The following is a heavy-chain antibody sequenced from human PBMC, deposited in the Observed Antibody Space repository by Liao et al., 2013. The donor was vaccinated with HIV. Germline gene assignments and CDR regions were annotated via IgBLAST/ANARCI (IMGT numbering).Heavy chain of an antibody. CDR2: IYTSGST. V-gene: IGHV4-61*02. CDR1: GGSISSGSYY. CDR3: ARDSNYYYYMDV. J-gene: IGHJ6*03. D-gene: IGHD2/OR15-2a*01. Sequence: QVQLQESGPGLVKPSQTLSLTCTVSGGSISSGSYYWSWIRQPAGKGLEWIGRIYTSGSTNYNPSLKSRVTMSVDTSKNQFSLKLSSVTAADTAVYYCARDSNYYYYMDVWGKGTTVTVSS.